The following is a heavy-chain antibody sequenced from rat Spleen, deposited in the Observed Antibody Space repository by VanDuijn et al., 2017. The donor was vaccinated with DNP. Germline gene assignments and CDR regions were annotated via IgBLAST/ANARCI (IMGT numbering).Heavy chain of an antibody. Sequence: EVQLQESGPGLVKPSQSLSLTCSVTGSSIISNYWAWIRKFPGNKMEWTGYISYSGSTSYNPSLKSRISITRDTSKNQFFLQLNSVTTEDTAPYYCATGGAGIWFAYWGQGTLVTVSS. D-gene: IGHD4-2*01. V-gene: IGHV3-1*01. CDR1: GSSIISNY. J-gene: IGHJ3*01. CDR2: ISYSGST. CDR3: ATGGAGIWFAY.